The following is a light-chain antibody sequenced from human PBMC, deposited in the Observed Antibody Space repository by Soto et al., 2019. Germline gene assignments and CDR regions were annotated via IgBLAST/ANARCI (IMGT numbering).Light chain of an antibody. J-gene: IGKJ4*01. CDR1: QSINNN. CDR3: QQYNNWPRAT. CDR2: RTS. Sequence: VMTQSPATLSVSPGERATLSCRASQSINNNLAWYQQQPGQAPRLIMFRTSTRATGVPARFSGSGSETDFNLTISSLQPEDFALYYCQQYNNWPRATFGGGTKVDIK. V-gene: IGKV3-15*01.